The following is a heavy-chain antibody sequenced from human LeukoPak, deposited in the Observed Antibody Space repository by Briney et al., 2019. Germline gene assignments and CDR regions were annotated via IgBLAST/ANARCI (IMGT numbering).Heavy chain of an antibody. V-gene: IGHV3-30*18. CDR3: AKGYSSGWYALDY. CDR2: ISYDGSNK. D-gene: IGHD6-19*01. J-gene: IGHJ4*02. Sequence: QPGGSLRLSCAASGFTFSSYGMHWVRQAPGKGLEWVAVISYDGSNKYYADSVKGRFTSSRDNSKNTLYLQMNSLRAEDTAVYYCAKGYSSGWYALDYWGQGTLVTVSS. CDR1: GFTFSSYG.